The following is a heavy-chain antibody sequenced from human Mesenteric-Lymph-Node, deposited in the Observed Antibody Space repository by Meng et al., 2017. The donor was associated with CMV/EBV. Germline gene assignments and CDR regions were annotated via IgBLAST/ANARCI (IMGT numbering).Heavy chain of an antibody. Sequence: SETLSLTCIVSGDSINISGHYWGWVRQPPGKGLEWLGSIYSSGSTYDKPSLKSRVTMSVDTSKNQFSLRLSSVTAADTGIYYCARGLNPGNAAGYWGQGTLVTVSS. CDR3: ARGLNPGNAAGY. CDR1: GDSINISGHY. V-gene: IGHV4-39*07. D-gene: IGHD1-14*01. J-gene: IGHJ4*02. CDR2: IYSSGST.